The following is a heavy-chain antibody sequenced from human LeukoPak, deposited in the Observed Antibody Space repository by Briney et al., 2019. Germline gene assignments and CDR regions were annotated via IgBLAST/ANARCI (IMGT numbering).Heavy chain of an antibody. V-gene: IGHV1-3*01. D-gene: IGHD3-3*01. CDR1: GYTFTNYA. CDR3: ARTYYDFWSGYCDAFDI. Sequence: ASVKVSCKASGYTFTNYAMHWVRQAPGQRLEWMGWINAGNGNTKYSQKFQGRVTITRDTSASTAYMELSSLRSEDTAVYYCARTYYDFWSGYCDAFDIWGQGTMVTVSS. CDR2: INAGNGNT. J-gene: IGHJ3*02.